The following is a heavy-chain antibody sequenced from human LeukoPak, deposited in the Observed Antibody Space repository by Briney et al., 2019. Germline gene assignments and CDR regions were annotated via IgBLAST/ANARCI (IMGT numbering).Heavy chain of an antibody. CDR2: INPGNGGT. J-gene: IGHJ1*01. D-gene: IGHD5-12*01. Sequence: ASVKVSCKVSGYTLTELSMHWVRQAPGKGLEWMGWINPGNGGTHYAQKFQGRITVTSDTSITTSYMELSRLTSDDTALYYCAREYSASEHWGQGSLVTVSS. CDR1: GYTLTELS. V-gene: IGHV1-2*02. CDR3: AREYSASEH.